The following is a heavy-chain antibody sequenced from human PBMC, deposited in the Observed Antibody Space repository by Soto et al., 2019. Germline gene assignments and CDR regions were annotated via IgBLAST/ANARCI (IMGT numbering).Heavy chain of an antibody. V-gene: IGHV3-30*18. CDR3: AKNYYGSGSPALYYGMDV. J-gene: IGHJ6*02. CDR1: GFTFSSYG. CDR2: ISYDGSNK. D-gene: IGHD3-10*01. Sequence: GGSLRLSCSASGFTFSSYGMHWVRQAPGKGLERVAVISYDGSNKYYGDSVEGRFTISRDNSKNTLYLQMNSLRAEDTAVYYCAKNYYGSGSPALYYGMDVWGQGTTVTVSS.